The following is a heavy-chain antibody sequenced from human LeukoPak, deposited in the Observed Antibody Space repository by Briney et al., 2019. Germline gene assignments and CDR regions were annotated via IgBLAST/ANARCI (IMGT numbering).Heavy chain of an antibody. CDR1: GFTVNSNY. CDR3: ARGGYDSSGHYYYFDF. CDR2: IYSGGST. J-gene: IGHJ4*02. Sequence: GGSLRLSCAASGFTVNSNYMSWVRQAPGKGLEWVSTIYSGGSTYYTGSLKGRFTISREHSKNTVYLQMNSLRAEDTAVYYCARGGYDSSGHYYYFDFWGQGTLVTVSS. D-gene: IGHD3-22*01. V-gene: IGHV3-53*01.